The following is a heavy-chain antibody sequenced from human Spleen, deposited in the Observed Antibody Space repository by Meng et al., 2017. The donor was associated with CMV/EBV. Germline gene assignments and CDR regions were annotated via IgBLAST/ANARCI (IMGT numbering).Heavy chain of an antibody. J-gene: IGHJ4*02. V-gene: IGHV1-2*02. CDR1: GYTFTDHY. D-gene: IGHD1-26*01. Sequence: ASVKVSCKASGYTFTDHYFHWVRQAPGQGLEWMGWIYPNSGGTHYAQKFQGRLTVTTDTSISTGYMELSGLRSDDTAVYYCAKAALLGATTYFDFWGQGTLVTVSS. CDR2: IYPNSGGT. CDR3: AKAALLGATTYFDF.